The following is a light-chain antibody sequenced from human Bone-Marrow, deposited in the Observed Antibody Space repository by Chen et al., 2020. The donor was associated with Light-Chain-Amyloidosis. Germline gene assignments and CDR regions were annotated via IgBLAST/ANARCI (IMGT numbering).Light chain of an antibody. V-gene: IGLV3-25*03. CDR2: RDT. CDR1: DLPTKY. CDR3: QSADSSVTYEVI. J-gene: IGLJ2*01. Sequence: SYELTQPPSVSVSPGQTARIPCSGDDLPTKYAHWYQQKPGQAPVLVIHRDTERPSGITERLSGSSSGKTATLTISGVQAEHEADYHCQSADSSVTYEVIFGGGTKLTVL.